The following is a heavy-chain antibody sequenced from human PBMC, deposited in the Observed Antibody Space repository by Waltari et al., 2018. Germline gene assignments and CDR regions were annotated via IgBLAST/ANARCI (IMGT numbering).Heavy chain of an antibody. D-gene: IGHD4-17*01. Sequence: QVQLQESGPGLVKPSETLSLTCAVSGFSITSGYYWHWIRQPPGKGLEWVGTIDYSGTTYYTPSLQSRVSISVDTSKNEFSLTLTSVTAADTAVYYCATATTAHFDFWGQGSLVTVSS. CDR2: IDYSGTT. CDR3: ATATTAHFDF. CDR1: GFSITSGYY. V-gene: IGHV4-38-2*01. J-gene: IGHJ4*02.